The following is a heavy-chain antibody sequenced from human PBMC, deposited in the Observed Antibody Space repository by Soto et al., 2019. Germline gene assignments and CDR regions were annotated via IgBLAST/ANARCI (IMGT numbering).Heavy chain of an antibody. CDR1: GFTFSSYS. Sequence: GGSLRLSCAASGFTFSSYSMNWVRQAPGKGLEWVSSISSSSSYIYYADSVKGRFTISRDNAKNSLYLQMNSLRAEDTAVYYCARDRSGSSSSGGFDYWGQGTLVTVSS. CDR2: ISSSSSYI. D-gene: IGHD6-6*01. J-gene: IGHJ4*02. CDR3: ARDRSGSSSSGGFDY. V-gene: IGHV3-21*01.